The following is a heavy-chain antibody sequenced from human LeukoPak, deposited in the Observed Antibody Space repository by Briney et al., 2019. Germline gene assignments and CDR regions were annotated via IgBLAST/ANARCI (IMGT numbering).Heavy chain of an antibody. D-gene: IGHD1-26*01. Sequence: SETLSLTCTVSGGSISSSSYYWSWIRQPAGKGLEWIGRIYTSGSTNYNPSLKSRVTISVDTSKNQFSLKLSSVTAADTAVYYCASDSGELRFDYWGQGTLVTVSS. CDR1: GGSISSSSYY. CDR2: IYTSGST. J-gene: IGHJ4*02. V-gene: IGHV4-61*02. CDR3: ASDSGELRFDY.